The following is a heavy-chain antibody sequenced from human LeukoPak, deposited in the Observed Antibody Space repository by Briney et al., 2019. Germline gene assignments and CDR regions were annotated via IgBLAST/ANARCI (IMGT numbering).Heavy chain of an antibody. Sequence: PGGSLRLSCAASGFTVSSNCMSWVRQAPGKGLEWVSVIYSGGSSYYADSVKGRFTISRVNSKNTLYLQMNSLRAEDTAVYYCARLLYSSGWHGFDPWGQGTLVTVSS. CDR3: ARLLYSSGWHGFDP. CDR2: IYSGGSS. CDR1: GFTVSSNC. J-gene: IGHJ5*02. D-gene: IGHD6-19*01. V-gene: IGHV3-53*01.